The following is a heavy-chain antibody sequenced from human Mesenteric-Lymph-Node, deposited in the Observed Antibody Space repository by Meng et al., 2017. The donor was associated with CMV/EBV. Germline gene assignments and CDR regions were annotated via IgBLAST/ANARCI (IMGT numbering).Heavy chain of an antibody. CDR1: GGSVIAYY. CDR3: ARGSSYDILTGYFDY. CDR2: INHSGNT. V-gene: IGHV4-34*01. D-gene: IGHD3-9*01. J-gene: IGHJ4*02. Sequence: VELQQGGAGLSRPAETSAATCPLCGGSVIAYYWNWIRQSPENGREWIGEINHSGNTTYNPSFTSRIIISVDTSTNQISLNMRSVTAADTAVYYCARGSSYDILTGYFDYWGQGALVTVSS.